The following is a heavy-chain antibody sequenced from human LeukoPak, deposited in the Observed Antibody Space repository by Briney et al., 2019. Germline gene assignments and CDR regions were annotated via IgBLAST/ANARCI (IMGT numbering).Heavy chain of an antibody. V-gene: IGHV3-23*01. Sequence: PGGSLRLSCAASGFTFSSYAMSWVRQAPGKGLEWVSAISGSGGSTYYADSVKGRFTISRDNSKNTLYLQMNGLRAEDTAVYYCAKYYYGSEGYYNYYYYYMDVWGKGTTVTVSS. CDR2: ISGSGGST. D-gene: IGHD3-10*01. CDR1: GFTFSSYA. J-gene: IGHJ6*03. CDR3: AKYYYGSEGYYNYYYYYMDV.